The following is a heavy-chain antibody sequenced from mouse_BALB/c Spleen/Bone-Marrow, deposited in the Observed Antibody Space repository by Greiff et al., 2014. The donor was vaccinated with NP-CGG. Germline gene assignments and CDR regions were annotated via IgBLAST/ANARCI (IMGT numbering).Heavy chain of an antibody. D-gene: IGHD1-1*01. V-gene: IGHV14-3*02. CDR2: IDPASGNT. J-gene: IGHJ3*01. CDR1: GFNIKDTY. CDR3: AAYYYVSSYGFAY. Sequence: VQLQQSGAELVKPGASVKLSCTASGFNIKDTYMHGVKQRPEQGLEWIGRIDPASGNTKFDPKFQGKATIASDTSSNTAYLQLSSLTSEDTAVYYCAAYYYVSSYGFAYWGQGTLVTVSA.